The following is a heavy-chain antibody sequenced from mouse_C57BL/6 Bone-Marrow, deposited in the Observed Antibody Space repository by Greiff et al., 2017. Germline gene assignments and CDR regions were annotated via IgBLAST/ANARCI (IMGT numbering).Heavy chain of an antibody. V-gene: IGHV1-47*01. CDR1: GYTFTTYP. D-gene: IGHD2-1*01. CDR3: ARGGNYGGYYFDY. Sequence: VQLQPSGAELVKPGASVTMSCKASGYTFTTYPIEWMKQNHGKSLEWIGNFHPYNDDTKYNEKFKGKATLTVEKSSSTVYLELSRLTSDDSAVYYCARGGNYGGYYFDYWGQGTTLTVSS. J-gene: IGHJ2*01. CDR2: FHPYNDDT.